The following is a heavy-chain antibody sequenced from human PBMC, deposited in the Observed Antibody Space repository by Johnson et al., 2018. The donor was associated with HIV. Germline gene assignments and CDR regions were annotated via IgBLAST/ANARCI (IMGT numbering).Heavy chain of an antibody. CDR2: ISYDGNNK. J-gene: IGHJ3*02. D-gene: IGHD6-13*01. CDR3: ASFIAAAGDDAFDI. CDR1: GFTFSSYA. V-gene: IGHV3-30*04. Sequence: QVQLVESGGGVVQPGRSLRLSCAASGFTFSSYAMHWVRQTPGKGLEWVAVISYDGNNKYYADSVKGRFIISRDNSKNTVYLQMNSLRAEDTAVYYCASFIAAAGDDAFDIWGQGTMVTVSS.